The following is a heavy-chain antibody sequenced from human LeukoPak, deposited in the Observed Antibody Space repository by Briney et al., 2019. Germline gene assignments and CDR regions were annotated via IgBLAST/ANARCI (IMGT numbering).Heavy chain of an antibody. D-gene: IGHD2-21*01. CDR2: IFPDDSDT. CDR1: GYNFNTYW. V-gene: IGHV5-51*01. Sequence: RGESLKISCKGSGYNFNTYWIGWVRQMPGKGLEWMGIIFPDDSDTRYSPSFQGQVTISADKSISTAYLQWSSLKASDTAMYYCARHVVGSGASKEAFDIWGPGTMVTVSS. J-gene: IGHJ3*02. CDR3: ARHVVGSGASKEAFDI.